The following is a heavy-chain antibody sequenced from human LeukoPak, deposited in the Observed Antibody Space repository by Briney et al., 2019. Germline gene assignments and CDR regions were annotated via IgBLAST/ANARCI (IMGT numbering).Heavy chain of an antibody. Sequence: GGSLRLSCAASGFTFSSDAMSWVRQAPGKGLEWFSAISGSGGSTYYAYSVKGRYNISRDNSKNTLYLQMNSLRAENTAVYYCAKDWWYYYDSSGYLGSPTSADWFDPWGQGTLVTVSS. CDR3: AKDWWYYYDSSGYLGSPTSADWFDP. CDR2: ISGSGGST. J-gene: IGHJ5*02. CDR1: GFTFSSDA. D-gene: IGHD3-22*01. V-gene: IGHV3-23*01.